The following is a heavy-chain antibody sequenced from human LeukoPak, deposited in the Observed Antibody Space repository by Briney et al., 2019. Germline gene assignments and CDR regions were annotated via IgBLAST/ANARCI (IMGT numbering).Heavy chain of an antibody. CDR2: IYYSGST. CDR1: GGSISSYY. J-gene: IGHJ4*02. Sequence: SETLSLTCTVSGGSISSYYWSWIRQPPGKGLEWIGYIYYSGSTNYNPSLKSRVTISVDTSKNQFSLKLSSVTAADTAVYYCARGGDGYNFVWDYWGQGTLVTVSS. CDR3: ARGGDGYNFVWDY. D-gene: IGHD5-24*01. V-gene: IGHV4-59*01.